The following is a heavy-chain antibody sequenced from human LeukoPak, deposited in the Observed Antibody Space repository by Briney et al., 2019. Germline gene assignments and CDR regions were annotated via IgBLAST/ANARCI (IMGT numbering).Heavy chain of an antibody. V-gene: IGHV4-34*01. D-gene: IGHD1-26*01. CDR1: GGSFSGYY. CDR2: INHSGST. J-gene: IGHJ4*02. Sequence: PSETLSLTCAVYGGSFSGYYWSWIRQPPGEGLEWIGEINHSGSTNYNPSLKSRVTISVDTSKNQFSLKLSSVTAADTAVYYWAREGGATEGGFDYWGRGPRVTVS. CDR3: AREGGATEGGFDY.